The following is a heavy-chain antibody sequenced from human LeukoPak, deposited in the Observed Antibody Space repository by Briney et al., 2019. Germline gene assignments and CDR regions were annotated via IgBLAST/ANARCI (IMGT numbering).Heavy chain of an antibody. J-gene: IGHJ6*03. Sequence: SVKVSCKASGGTFSSYAISWVRQAPGQGLEWMGGIIPMFGTANYAQKFQGRVTITADESTNTAHMELSSLRSEDTAVYYCARDPCSTSCYRGGYYYYYMDVWGKGTTVTVSS. CDR1: GGTFSSYA. CDR3: ARDPCSTSCYRGGYYYYYMDV. D-gene: IGHD2-2*02. V-gene: IGHV1-69*13. CDR2: IIPMFGTA.